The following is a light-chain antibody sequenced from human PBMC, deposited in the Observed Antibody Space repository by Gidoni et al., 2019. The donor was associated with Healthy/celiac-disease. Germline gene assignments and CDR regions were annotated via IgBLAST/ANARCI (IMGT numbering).Light chain of an antibody. CDR2: GKN. CDR1: SLRSYY. J-gene: IGLJ2*01. Sequence: SSELTQDPAVSVALGQTVRITCQVDSLRSYYASWYQQKPGQAPVLVLYGKNTRPSGIPDRFSGSSSGNTASLTITGAQAEDEADYYCNSRDSSGNHVVFGGGTKLTVL. V-gene: IGLV3-19*01. CDR3: NSRDSSGNHVV.